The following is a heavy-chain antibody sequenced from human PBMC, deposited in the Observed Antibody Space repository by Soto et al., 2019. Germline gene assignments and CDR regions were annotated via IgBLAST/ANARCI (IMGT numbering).Heavy chain of an antibody. Sequence: ASVKVSCKASGYTFTSYDINWVRQATGQGLEWMGWMNPNSGNTGYAQKFQGRVTMTRNTSISTAYMELSSLRSEDTALYYCARGYLGPEKFGLVVVVVAATGGYYFDYWGQGTLVTVSS. D-gene: IGHD2-15*01. V-gene: IGHV1-8*01. CDR1: GYTFTSYD. J-gene: IGHJ4*02. CDR2: MNPNSGNT. CDR3: ARGYLGPEKFGLVVVVVAATGGYYFDY.